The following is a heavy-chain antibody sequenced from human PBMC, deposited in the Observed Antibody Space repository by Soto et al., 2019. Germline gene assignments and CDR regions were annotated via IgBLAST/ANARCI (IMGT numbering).Heavy chain of an antibody. J-gene: IGHJ4*02. CDR2: ISGSGDSP. V-gene: IGHV3-23*01. CDR3: AKEGTSGLYYFDY. D-gene: IGHD6-19*01. CDR1: GFTFSNYA. Sequence: EVQLLESGGGLVQPGGSLRLSCAASGFTFSNYAMSWVRQAPGKGLEWVSFISGSGDSPYYAGSVKGRFTISRDNSRNTLYLQMNSLRAGDSAKYYCAKEGTSGLYYFDYWGQGTLVTVSS.